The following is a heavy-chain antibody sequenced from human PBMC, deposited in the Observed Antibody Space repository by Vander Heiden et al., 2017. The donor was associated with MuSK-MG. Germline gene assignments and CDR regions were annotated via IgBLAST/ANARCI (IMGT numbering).Heavy chain of an antibody. D-gene: IGHD6-19*01. Sequence: QVQLQQWRAGLLKPSETLSLTCAVYGGSFSGYYWSWIRQPPGKGLEWIGEINHSGSTNYNPSLKSRVTISVDTSKNQFSLKLSSVTAADTAVYYCARGAVAGEYYYYYMDVWGKGTTVTVSS. V-gene: IGHV4-34*01. J-gene: IGHJ6*03. CDR3: ARGAVAGEYYYYYMDV. CDR1: GGSFSGYY. CDR2: INHSGST.